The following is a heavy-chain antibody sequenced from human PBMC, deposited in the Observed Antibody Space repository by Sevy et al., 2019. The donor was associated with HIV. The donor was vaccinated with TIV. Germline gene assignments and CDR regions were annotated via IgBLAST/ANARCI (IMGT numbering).Heavy chain of an antibody. Sequence: GGSLRLSCAASGFTFSSYAMHWVRQAPGKGLEWVAVISYDGSNKYYADSVKGRFTSSRDNSKNTLYLQMNSLRAEDTAVYYCAREEPYSTPPAFDYWGQGTLVTVSS. J-gene: IGHJ4*02. CDR1: GFTFSSYA. CDR2: ISYDGSNK. D-gene: IGHD6-13*01. V-gene: IGHV3-30-3*01. CDR3: AREEPYSTPPAFDY.